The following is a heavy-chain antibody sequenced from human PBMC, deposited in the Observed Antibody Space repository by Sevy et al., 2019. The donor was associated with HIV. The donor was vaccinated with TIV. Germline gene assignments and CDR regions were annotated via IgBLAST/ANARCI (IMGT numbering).Heavy chain of an antibody. Sequence: SETLSLTCTVSGGYISSYYWSWIRQPPGKGLEWIGYIYYSGSTNYNPTLKSRVTISVDTSKNQFSLRLSSVTAADTAVYYCARELGYYDSSGYFNAFDIWGQGPMVTVSS. CDR2: IYYSGST. CDR3: ARELGYYDSSGYFNAFDI. V-gene: IGHV4-59*01. CDR1: GGYISSYY. J-gene: IGHJ3*02. D-gene: IGHD3-22*01.